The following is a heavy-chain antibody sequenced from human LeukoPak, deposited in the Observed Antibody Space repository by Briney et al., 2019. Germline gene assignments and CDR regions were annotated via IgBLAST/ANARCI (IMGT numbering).Heavy chain of an antibody. CDR3: ARESGFGERDY. CDR1: GFTFSSYW. CDR2: IKQDGGEK. Sequence: GGSLRLSCAASGFTFSSYWMSWVRQAPGKGLEWVANIKQDGGEKYYVDSVKGRFTISRDNAKNSLYLQMNSLRAEDTALYHCARESGFGERDYWGQGTLVTVSS. V-gene: IGHV3-7*03. J-gene: IGHJ4*02. D-gene: IGHD3-10*01.